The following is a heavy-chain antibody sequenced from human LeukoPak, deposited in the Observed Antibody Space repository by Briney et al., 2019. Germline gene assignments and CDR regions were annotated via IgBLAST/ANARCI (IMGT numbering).Heavy chain of an antibody. CDR1: GFTFSSYW. CDR2: IKQDGSEK. J-gene: IGHJ6*02. CDR3: ARDLGEYSYGYSRPGYYYGMDV. D-gene: IGHD5-18*01. Sequence: GGSLRLSCAASGFTFSSYWMSWVRQAPGKGLEWVANIKQDGSEKYYVDSVKGRFTISRDNAKNSLFLQMNSLRAEDTAVYYCARDLGEYSYGYSRPGYYYGMDVWGQGTTVTVSS. V-gene: IGHV3-7*01.